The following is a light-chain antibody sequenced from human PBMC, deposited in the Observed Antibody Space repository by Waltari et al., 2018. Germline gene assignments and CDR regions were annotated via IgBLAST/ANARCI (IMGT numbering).Light chain of an antibody. Sequence: SFELTQPPSVSVSPGQTATITCSGDALPNQYAYWYQQKPGQAPVLMIYKDTERPSGIPVRFSGSRSGTIVTLTISGVQAEDEADYYCQSTDSGGFFYVFGTGTEVTVL. CDR2: KDT. CDR3: QSTDSGGFFYV. CDR1: ALPNQY. J-gene: IGLJ1*01. V-gene: IGLV3-25*03.